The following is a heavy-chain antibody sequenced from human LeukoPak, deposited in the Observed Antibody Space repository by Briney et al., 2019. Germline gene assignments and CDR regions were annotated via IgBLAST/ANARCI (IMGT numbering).Heavy chain of an antibody. CDR3: VRGWLKGSSWYGFDP. V-gene: IGHV4-61*02. Sequence: PSETLSLTCTVSGGSISSGSYYWSWIRQPAGKGLEWIGRIYTSGSTNYNPSLKSRVTISVDTSKNQFSLKLSSVTAADTAVYYCVRGWLKGSSWYGFDPWGQGTLVTVSS. D-gene: IGHD6-13*01. J-gene: IGHJ5*02. CDR1: GGSISSGSYY. CDR2: IYTSGST.